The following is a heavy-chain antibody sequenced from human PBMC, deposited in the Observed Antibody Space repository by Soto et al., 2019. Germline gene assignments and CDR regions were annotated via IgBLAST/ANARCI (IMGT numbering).Heavy chain of an antibody. CDR2: FNPILSFS. Sequence: QVQLVQSGAEVKKPGSSVKVSCKASGDTFNFYTINWVRQAPGLGLEWMGRFNPILSFSNSALKFQGRVTLTADKSTSTAYMVLSSLRSEDTAIYYCATRFGSGGRAFDYWGQGALVTVSS. J-gene: IGHJ4*02. V-gene: IGHV1-69*02. CDR1: GDTFNFYT. D-gene: IGHD3-10*01. CDR3: ATRFGSGGRAFDY.